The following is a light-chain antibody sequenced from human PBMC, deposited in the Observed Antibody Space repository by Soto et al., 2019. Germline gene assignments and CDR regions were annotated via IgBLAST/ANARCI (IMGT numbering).Light chain of an antibody. CDR3: QHYHSYSPT. Sequence: EIVLTQSPGTLSLSPGERATLSCRASQSVSNNYLAWYQQKPGQAPRLLIYGASNRATGIPDRFSGSGSGTDFTLTINSLQPDDFATYYCQHYHSYSPTFGQGTKVDI. CDR1: QSVSNNY. CDR2: GAS. J-gene: IGKJ1*01. V-gene: IGKV3-20*01.